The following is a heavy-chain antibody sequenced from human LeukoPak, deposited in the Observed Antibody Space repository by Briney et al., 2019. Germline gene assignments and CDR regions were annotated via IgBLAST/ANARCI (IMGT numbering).Heavy chain of an antibody. CDR2: ISSSGSTI. Sequence: GGSLRLSCAASGFTFSSYEMNWVRQAPGKGLEWVSYISSSGSTIYYADSVKGRFTISRDNAKNSLYLQMNSLRAEDTAVYYCARDIGTAMVPTVFDYWGQGTLVTVSS. J-gene: IGHJ4*02. D-gene: IGHD5-18*01. V-gene: IGHV3-48*03. CDR3: ARDIGTAMVPTVFDY. CDR1: GFTFSSYE.